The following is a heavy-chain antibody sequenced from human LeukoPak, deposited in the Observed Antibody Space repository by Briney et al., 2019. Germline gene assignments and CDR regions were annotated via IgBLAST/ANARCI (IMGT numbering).Heavy chain of an antibody. V-gene: IGHV4-59*08. CDR1: GDSISSYY. CDR2: MYYSGST. D-gene: IGHD3-10*01. Sequence: SETLSLTCTASGDSISSYYWSWIRQPPGKGLEWIGYMYYSGSTNYNPSLKSRVTISGDASKNQFSLKLSSVTAADTAVYYCARLNSYYFDYWGQGNLVTVSS. CDR3: ARLNSYYFDY. J-gene: IGHJ4*02.